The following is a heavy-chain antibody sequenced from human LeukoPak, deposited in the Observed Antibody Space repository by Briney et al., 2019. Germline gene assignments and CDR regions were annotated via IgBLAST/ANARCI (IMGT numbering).Heavy chain of an antibody. V-gene: IGHV3-53*01. CDR3: ARAALQEAFDI. CDR1: GFTVSNNY. Sequence: GGSLRLSCAASGFTVSNNYMNWVRQAPGKGLEWVSVIYGGGSTYYADSVKGRFTISRDTSKNTLYLHMNSLRAEDTAVYYCARAALQEAFDIWGQGTMVTVSS. J-gene: IGHJ3*02. D-gene: IGHD2-15*01. CDR2: IYGGGST.